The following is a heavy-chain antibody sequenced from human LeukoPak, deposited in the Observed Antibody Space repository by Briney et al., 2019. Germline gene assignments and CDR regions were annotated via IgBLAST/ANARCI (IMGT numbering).Heavy chain of an antibody. CDR2: IWDDGSKK. CDR1: GFTFSSYG. J-gene: IGHJ4*02. CDR3: ASRIGY. Sequence: PGTSLRLSCAASGFTFSSYGMNWVRQAPGKGLEWVAVIWDDGSKKYYADSVKGRFTISRDNSKNTLYLQMNSLRGEDTAVYYCASRIGYWGQGTLVTVSS. D-gene: IGHD3-10*01. V-gene: IGHV3-33*01.